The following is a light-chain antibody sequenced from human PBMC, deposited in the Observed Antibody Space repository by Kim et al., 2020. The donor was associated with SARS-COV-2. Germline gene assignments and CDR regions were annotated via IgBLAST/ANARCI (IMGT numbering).Light chain of an antibody. Sequence: PGERAHLSCRASQSVSSNYLAWYQQKPGQATRLLIYAACSRATGIPDRFSGSGSQTDCTLTINGLEPEDFALYYCQQYGTSTGYTFGQGTKLEI. J-gene: IGKJ2*01. CDR1: QSVSSNY. CDR2: AAC. V-gene: IGKV3-20*01. CDR3: QQYGTSTGYT.